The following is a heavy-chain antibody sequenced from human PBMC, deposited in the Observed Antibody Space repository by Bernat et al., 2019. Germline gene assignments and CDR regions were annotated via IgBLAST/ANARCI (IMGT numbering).Heavy chain of an antibody. Sequence: QVPLQQWGAGLLKPSETLSLTRDVYGGSFSVYFWTWIRQPPGKGLEWIGEINRSGSISYSPSLKSRVTISVDTSKNQFSLKLNSVNAADTAVYYCARGLTGPRLGDWGQGTLVTVSS. CDR3: ARGLTGPRLGD. CDR1: GGSFSVYF. V-gene: IGHV4-34*01. CDR2: INRSGSI. D-gene: IGHD3-16*01. J-gene: IGHJ4*02.